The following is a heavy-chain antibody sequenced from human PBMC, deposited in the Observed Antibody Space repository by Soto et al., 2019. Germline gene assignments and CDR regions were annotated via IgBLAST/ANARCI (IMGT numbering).Heavy chain of an antibody. CDR1: GYTFTGYG. Sequence: GASVKVSCKASGYTFTGYGISWVRQAPGQGLEWMGWISPYNDNTNYAQKLQGRVTMTTDTSTSTAYMELRSLRSDDTAVFYCARDRGGQWLVVAFDIWGQGTMVTVSS. CDR2: ISPYNDNT. CDR3: ARDRGGQWLVVAFDI. V-gene: IGHV1-18*01. J-gene: IGHJ3*02. D-gene: IGHD6-19*01.